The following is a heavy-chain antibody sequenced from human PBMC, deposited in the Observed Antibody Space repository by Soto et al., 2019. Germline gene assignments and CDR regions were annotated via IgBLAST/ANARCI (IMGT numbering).Heavy chain of an antibody. Sequence: GESLKISCKGSGCSFTSYWIGWVRQMPGKGLEWMGIIYPGDSDTRYSPSFQGQVTISADKSISTAYLQWSSLKASDTAMYYCARHGGFPYYYYGMDVWGQGTTVTVSS. D-gene: IGHD3-16*01. J-gene: IGHJ6*02. V-gene: IGHV5-51*01. CDR2: IYPGDSDT. CDR1: GCSFTSYW. CDR3: ARHGGFPYYYYGMDV.